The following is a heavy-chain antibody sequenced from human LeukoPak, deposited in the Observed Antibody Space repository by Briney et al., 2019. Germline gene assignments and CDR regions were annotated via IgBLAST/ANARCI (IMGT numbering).Heavy chain of an antibody. CDR1: GSIFTSYW. Sequence: GASLQISCEGSGSIFTSYWICWGRPLAGEGLGWVGIIYPGDSDTKYSPSFQGQVTISADKSISTAYLQWSSLKASDTAMYYCARHGGIGGYSGYDKGDYYYYGMDVWGQGTTVTVSS. V-gene: IGHV5-51*01. D-gene: IGHD5-12*01. CDR3: ARHGGIGGYSGYDKGDYYYYGMDV. CDR2: IYPGDSDT. J-gene: IGHJ6*02.